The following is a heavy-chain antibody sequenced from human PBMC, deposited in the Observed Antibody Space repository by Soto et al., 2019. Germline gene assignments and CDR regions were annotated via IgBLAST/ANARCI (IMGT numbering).Heavy chain of an antibody. V-gene: IGHV3-30*18. J-gene: IGHJ4*02. D-gene: IGHD6-13*01. CDR1: GFTFSTYG. Sequence: QVQVVESGGGVVQPGRSLRLSCAASGFTFSTYGMHWVRQAPGQGLEWVAVISHDGSNQYYTDSAKGRFTISRDNSKNTLYLQMNSLRAADTAVYYCAKSFISWYRLHDFWGQGTLVTVSS. CDR3: AKSFISWYRLHDF. CDR2: ISHDGSNQ.